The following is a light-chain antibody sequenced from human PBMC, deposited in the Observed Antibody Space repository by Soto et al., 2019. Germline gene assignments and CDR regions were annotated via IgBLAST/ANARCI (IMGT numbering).Light chain of an antibody. Sequence: DIQMTQSPSSLSASVGDRVIITCRASQRVGAYVSWYQQKEGTAPKLLINVASTLQSGVPSRFSGSGSGTDFTLAISSLQPEDFSTYYCQQSSSTPQTFGGGTRVEIK. CDR2: VAS. CDR1: QRVGAY. CDR3: QQSSSTPQT. J-gene: IGKJ4*01. V-gene: IGKV1-39*01.